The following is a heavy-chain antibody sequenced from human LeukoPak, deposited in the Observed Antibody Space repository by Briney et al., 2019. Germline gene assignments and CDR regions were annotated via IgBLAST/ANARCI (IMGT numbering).Heavy chain of an antibody. J-gene: IGHJ5*02. Sequence: SETLSLTCAVYGGSFSGYYWSWIRQPPGKGLEWTGEINHSGSTNYNPSLKSRVTISVDTSKNQFSLKLSSVTAADTAVYYCARQYSSSSGWFDPWGQGTLVTVSS. V-gene: IGHV4-34*01. CDR2: INHSGST. CDR1: GGSFSGYY. CDR3: ARQYSSSSGWFDP. D-gene: IGHD6-6*01.